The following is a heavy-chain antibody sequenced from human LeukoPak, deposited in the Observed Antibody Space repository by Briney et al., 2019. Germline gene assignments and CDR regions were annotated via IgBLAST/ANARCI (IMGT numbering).Heavy chain of an antibody. J-gene: IGHJ6*03. D-gene: IGHD2-2*01. V-gene: IGHV4-4*07. CDR2: IYPSGRT. Sequence: PSETLSLTCTVSGGSIRSYTRSWIRQPPRKGPEWSGRIYPSGRTNYTPSLKSRVTISVDKSKSQFSLKLRSVNAADTAVYYCATEEYCSSTSCYAYNYYYMEVCGKGTTVTVS. CDR1: GGSIRSYT. CDR3: ATEEYCSSTSCYAYNYYYMEV.